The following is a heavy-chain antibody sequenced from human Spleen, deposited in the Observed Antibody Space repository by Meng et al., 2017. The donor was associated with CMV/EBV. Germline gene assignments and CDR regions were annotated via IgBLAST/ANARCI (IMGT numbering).Heavy chain of an antibody. Sequence: SETLSLTCTVSGDSVSSSSYYWGWIRQPPGKGLEWIGTMYYSGSTYYNPSLKSRVTISVDTSKNQFSLKLSAVTAADTAVYYCAGPIIGSRLGPMDVWGQGTTVTVSS. CDR2: MYYSGST. J-gene: IGHJ6*02. V-gene: IGHV4-39*01. D-gene: IGHD3-16*01. CDR1: GDSVSSSSYY. CDR3: AGPIIGSRLGPMDV.